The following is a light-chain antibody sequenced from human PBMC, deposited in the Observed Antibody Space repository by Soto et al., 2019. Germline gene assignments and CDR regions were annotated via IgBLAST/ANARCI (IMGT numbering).Light chain of an antibody. CDR1: QDIGTF. CDR3: QQSYSTPQIT. J-gene: IGKJ3*01. CDR2: AAS. V-gene: IGKV1-39*01. Sequence: DFQMTQSPSSLSASVGDTVTITCRASQDIGTFLNWYQQKPGKAPKLLIYAASDLLSGVSSRFSDSGSGTDFTLTISSRQPEDFATYYSQQSYSTPQITFGPGTKVDMK.